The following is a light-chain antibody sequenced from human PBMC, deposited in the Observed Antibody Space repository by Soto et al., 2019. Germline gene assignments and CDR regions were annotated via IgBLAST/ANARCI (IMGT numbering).Light chain of an antibody. CDR2: EAS. Sequence: LTQPGSVSASPGQSVTIYCTGTSRDVGRYDYVSPYQQHRGKARKLIVYEASELPSGVLERCSGSKSGNTASLTISGLQAEDETEYSCCSFAGSYSYVFGTATNVTVL. CDR1: SRDVGRYDY. CDR3: CSFAGSYSYV. V-gene: IGLV2-11*01. J-gene: IGLJ1*01.